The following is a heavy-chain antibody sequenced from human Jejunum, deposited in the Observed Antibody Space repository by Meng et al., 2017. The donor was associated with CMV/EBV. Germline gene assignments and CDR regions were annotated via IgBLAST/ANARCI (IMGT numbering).Heavy chain of an antibody. V-gene: IGHV3-48*04. CDR1: GFSFRTYR. Sequence: CAASGFSFRTYRMHWVRQAPGKGLEWISYISTTSDTTYYADSVQGRFTISRDNARNSLFLQMNSLRAEDTAVYFCASGLDPPFDYWGQGILGTVSS. CDR3: ASGLDPPFDY. J-gene: IGHJ4*02. CDR2: ISTTSDTT.